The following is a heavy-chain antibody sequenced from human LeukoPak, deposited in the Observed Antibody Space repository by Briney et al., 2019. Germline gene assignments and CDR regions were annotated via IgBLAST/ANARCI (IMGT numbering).Heavy chain of an antibody. Sequence: PSETLSLTCTVSGGSISSSSYYWGWIRQPPGKGLEWIANIHHSGSTYYNPSLKSRVTISVDTSENQFSLRLNSVTAADTAMYYCASDAPGLLGYWGQGTLVTVSS. CDR2: IHHSGST. CDR3: ASDAPGLLGY. D-gene: IGHD3-10*01. V-gene: IGHV4-39*07. CDR1: GGSISSSSYY. J-gene: IGHJ4*02.